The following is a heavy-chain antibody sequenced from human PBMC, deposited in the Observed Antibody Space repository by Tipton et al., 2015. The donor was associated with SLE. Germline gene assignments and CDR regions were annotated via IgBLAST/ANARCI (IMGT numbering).Heavy chain of an antibody. CDR1: GYTFTNYG. CDR3: ANGGGSGILGMDV. J-gene: IGHJ6*02. V-gene: IGHV1-18*01. Sequence: VQSGAEVKRPGASVKVSCKASGYTFTNYGFSWIRQAPGQGLEWVGWISPKTGSTNYARSLQGRVALTTDTSATTGHMELRSLTSDDPAVYYCANGGGSGILGMDVWGQGSTVTVSS. CDR2: ISPKTGST. D-gene: IGHD2-15*01.